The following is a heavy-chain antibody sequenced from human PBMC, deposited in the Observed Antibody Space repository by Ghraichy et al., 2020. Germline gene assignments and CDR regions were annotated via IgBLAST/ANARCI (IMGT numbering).Heavy chain of an antibody. CDR1: GFTFSSFP. D-gene: IGHD3-10*01. CDR3: AKDPSRGSSDAFDI. V-gene: IGHV3-23*01. Sequence: GGSLRLSCAASGFTFSSFPMSWVRQSPGKGLEWVSGISGSGSSTYYADSVKGRFTISRDNSKNRLYLEMDSLRVDDTAEYFCAKDPSRGSSDAFDIWGQGTKVTVSS. CDR2: ISGSGSST. J-gene: IGHJ3*02.